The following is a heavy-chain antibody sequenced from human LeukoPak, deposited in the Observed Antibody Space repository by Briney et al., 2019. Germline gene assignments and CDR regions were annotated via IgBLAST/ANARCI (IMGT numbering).Heavy chain of an antibody. D-gene: IGHD1-26*01. CDR1: GFTVSSNY. CDR2: IYSGGST. CDR3: AKDDGGSYFDY. Sequence: GGSLRLSCAASGFTVSSNYMSWVRQAPGKGLEWVSVIYSGGSTYYADSVKGRFTISRDNSKNTLYLQMNSLRAEDTAVYYCAKDDGGSYFDYWGQGTLVTVSS. V-gene: IGHV3-53*01. J-gene: IGHJ4*02.